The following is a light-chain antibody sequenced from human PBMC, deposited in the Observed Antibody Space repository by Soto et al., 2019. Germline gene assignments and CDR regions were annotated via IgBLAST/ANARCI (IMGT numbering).Light chain of an antibody. CDR3: QQRNSYPIT. CDR2: TAS. CDR1: QGINNY. V-gene: IGKV1-9*01. Sequence: DIQLTQSPSFLSASIGDGITITCRASQGINNYLAWYQQKPGKAPKLLIHTASTLQSGVPSRFSGSGAGTEFTLTISSLHPEDFATYYCQQRNSYPITFGQGTRLEIK. J-gene: IGKJ5*01.